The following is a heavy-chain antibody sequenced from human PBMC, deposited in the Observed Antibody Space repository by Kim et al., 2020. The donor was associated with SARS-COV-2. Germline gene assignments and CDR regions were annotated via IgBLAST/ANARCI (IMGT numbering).Heavy chain of an antibody. V-gene: IGHV3-30-3*01. CDR2: ISYDGSNK. CDR3: ARELGIAAAVDY. Sequence: GGSLRLSCAASGFTFSSYAMHWVRQAPGKGLEWVAVISYDGSNKYYADSVKGRFTISRDNSKNTLYLQMNSLRAEDTAVYYCARELGIAAAVDYWGQGTLVTVSP. CDR1: GFTFSSYA. J-gene: IGHJ4*02. D-gene: IGHD6-13*01.